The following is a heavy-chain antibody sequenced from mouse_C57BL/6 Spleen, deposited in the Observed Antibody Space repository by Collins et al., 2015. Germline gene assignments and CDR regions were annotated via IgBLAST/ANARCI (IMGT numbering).Heavy chain of an antibody. CDR1: GYSITSDYA. J-gene: IGHJ3*01. CDR3: ARGAYYS. CDR2: ISYSGST. D-gene: IGHD2-12*01. V-gene: IGHV3-2*02. Sequence: DVQLQDRGPGLVKPSQSLSLTCTVTGYSITSDYAWNWIRQFPGNKLEWMGYISYSGSTSYNPSLKSRISITRDTSKNQFFLQLNSVTTEDTATYYCARGAYYSWGQGTLVTVSA.